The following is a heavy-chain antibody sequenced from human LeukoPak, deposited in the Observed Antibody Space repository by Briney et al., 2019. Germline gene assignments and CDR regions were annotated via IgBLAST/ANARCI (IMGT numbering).Heavy chain of an antibody. CDR2: ISAYNGNT. Sequence: ASVKVSCKASGYTFTSYGISWVRQAPGQGLGWMGWISAYNGNTNYAQKLQGRVTMTTDTSTSTAYMELRSLRSDDTAVYYCARSIFYGSGSHYYFDYWGQGTLVTVSS. CDR1: GYTFTSYG. D-gene: IGHD3-10*01. J-gene: IGHJ4*02. V-gene: IGHV1-18*01. CDR3: ARSIFYGSGSHYYFDY.